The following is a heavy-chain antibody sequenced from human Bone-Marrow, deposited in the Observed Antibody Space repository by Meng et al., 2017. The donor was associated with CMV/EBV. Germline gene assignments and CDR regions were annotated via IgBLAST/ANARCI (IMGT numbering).Heavy chain of an antibody. J-gene: IGHJ6*02. CDR3: ARQRWTSYYYYGMDV. CDR2: IYPGDSDT. CDR1: GYSFTSYW. Sequence: GSLRLSCKGSGYSFTSYWIGWVRQMPGKGLEWMGIIYPGDSDTRYSPSFQGQVTISADKSISTAYLQWSSLKASDTAMYYCARQRWTSYYYYGMDVWGQGTTVTVSS. D-gene: IGHD5-24*01. V-gene: IGHV5-51*01.